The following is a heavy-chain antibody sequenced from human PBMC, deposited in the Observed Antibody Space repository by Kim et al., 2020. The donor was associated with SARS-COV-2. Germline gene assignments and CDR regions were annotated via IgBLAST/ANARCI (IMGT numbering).Heavy chain of an antibody. Sequence: ASVKVSCKASGYTFTSYGISWVRQAPGQGLEWMGWISAYNGNTNYAQKLQGRVTMTTDTSTRTAYMELRSLRSDDTAVYYCARRLRWEPPYYYYGMDVWGQGTTVTVSS. D-gene: IGHD4-17*01. CDR2: ISAYNGNT. V-gene: IGHV1-18*01. CDR3: ARRLRWEPPYYYYGMDV. J-gene: IGHJ6*02. CDR1: GYTFTSYG.